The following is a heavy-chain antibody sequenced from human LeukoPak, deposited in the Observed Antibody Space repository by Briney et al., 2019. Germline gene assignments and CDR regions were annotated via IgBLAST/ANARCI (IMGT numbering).Heavy chain of an antibody. CDR1: GFIFSTYP. J-gene: IGHJ4*02. Sequence: GGSLRLSCAASGFIFSTYPMSWVRQAPGKGLEWVSAITGNSDKTYYGDSVKGRFTISRDNSKNTLSLQMNSLRVEDTAVYYCAKENPVGGTNYFDYWGQGTLVTVTS. CDR3: AKENPVGGTNYFDY. CDR2: ITGNSDKT. D-gene: IGHD1-26*01. V-gene: IGHV3-23*01.